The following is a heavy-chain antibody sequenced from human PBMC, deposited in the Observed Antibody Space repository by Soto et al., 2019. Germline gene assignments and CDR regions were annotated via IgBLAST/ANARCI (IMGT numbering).Heavy chain of an antibody. J-gene: IGHJ4*02. CDR1: GFTFNSYS. Sequence: GGSLRLSCAASGFTFNSYSMNWVRQAPGKGLEWVSSMSRSSRYIYYADSVKGRFTISRDNARNSVYLQMNSLRAEDTAVYYCARDGGVAATLANYFHYWGQGTHLTVSS. D-gene: IGHD2-15*01. V-gene: IGHV3-21*01. CDR2: MSRSSRYI. CDR3: ARDGGVAATLANYFHY.